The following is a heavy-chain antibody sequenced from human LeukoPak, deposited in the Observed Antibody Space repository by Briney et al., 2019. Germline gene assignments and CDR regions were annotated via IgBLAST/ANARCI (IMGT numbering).Heavy chain of an antibody. CDR2: ISSSSSYI. CDR1: GFTFSTYS. V-gene: IGHV3-21*01. J-gene: IGHJ4*02. Sequence: PGGSLRLSCAASGFTFSTYSMNWVRQAPGKGLEWVSSISSSSSYIYYADSVKGRFIISRDNAKNSLYLQMNTPRAEDTAVYYGVNSGVYYFDYWGQGTLVTVSS. D-gene: IGHD6-13*01. CDR3: VNSGVYYFDY.